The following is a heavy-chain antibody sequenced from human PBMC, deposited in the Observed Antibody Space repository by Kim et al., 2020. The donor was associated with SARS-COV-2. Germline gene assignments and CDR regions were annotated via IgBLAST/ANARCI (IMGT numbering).Heavy chain of an antibody. CDR2: ISAYNGNT. D-gene: IGHD2-15*01. CDR3: ARDLDIVVVVAATPSNWFDP. Sequence: ASVKVSCKASGYTFTSYGISWVRQAPGQGLEWMGWISAYNGNTNYAQKLQGRVTMTTDTSTSTAYMELRSLRSDDTAVYYCARDLDIVVVVAATPSNWFDPWGQGTLVTVSS. V-gene: IGHV1-18*04. J-gene: IGHJ5*02. CDR1: GYTFTSYG.